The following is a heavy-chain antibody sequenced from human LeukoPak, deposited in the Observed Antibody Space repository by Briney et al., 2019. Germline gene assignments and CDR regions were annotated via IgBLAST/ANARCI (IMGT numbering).Heavy chain of an antibody. CDR2: IGGSSIGHST. Sequence: PGGSLRLSCAASGFTFSSYEMNWVRQAPGKGLEWVSGIGGSSIGHSTHYADSVKGRFTISRDNSKNMVYLQMDSLRAEDTALYYCARDSRWLRYHDWAQGALVTVSS. CDR3: ARDSRWLRYHD. CDR1: GFTFSSYE. J-gene: IGHJ4*02. D-gene: IGHD5-12*01. V-gene: IGHV3-23*01.